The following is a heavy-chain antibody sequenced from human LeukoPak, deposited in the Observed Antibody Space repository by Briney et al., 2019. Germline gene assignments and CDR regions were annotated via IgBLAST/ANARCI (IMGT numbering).Heavy chain of an antibody. CDR1: GYTFTSYG. CDR2: FDPEDGET. J-gene: IGHJ4*02. D-gene: IGHD3-9*01. CDR3: ATSHRYFDWLLYPPGY. Sequence: GASVKVSCKASGYTFTSYGITWVRQAPGKGLEWMGGFDPEDGETIYAQKFQGRVTMTEDTSTDTAYMELSSLRSEDTAVYYCATSHRYFDWLLYPPGYWGQGTLVTVSS. V-gene: IGHV1-24*01.